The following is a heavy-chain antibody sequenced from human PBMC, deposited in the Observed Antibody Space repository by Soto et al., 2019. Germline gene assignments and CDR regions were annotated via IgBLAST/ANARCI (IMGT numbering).Heavy chain of an antibody. J-gene: IGHJ5*02. V-gene: IGHV3-64*01. CDR3: ARDYTGWFDP. CDR1: GFTFSTFA. Sequence: EVQVVESGGGLVQPGGSLRLSCTASGFTFSTFAMHWVRQAPGKGLEDVSVISNDGSSTRYANSVKGRFTNSRDNSKNTLYLQMGRLRAEDMAVYYCARDYTGWFDPWGQGTLVTVSS. CDR2: ISNDGSST. D-gene: IGHD2-2*02.